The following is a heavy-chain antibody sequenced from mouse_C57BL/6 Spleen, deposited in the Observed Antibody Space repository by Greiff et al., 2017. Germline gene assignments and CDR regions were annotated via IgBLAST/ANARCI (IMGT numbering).Heavy chain of an antibody. Sequence: EVQLQQSGPELVKPGASVKISCKASGYTFTDYYMNWVKQSHGKSLEWIGDINPNNGGTSYNQKFKGKATLTVDKSSSTAYMELRSLTSEDSAVYYCARSGNWDPFAYWGQGTLVTVSA. CDR3: ARSGNWDPFAY. CDR1: GYTFTDYY. D-gene: IGHD4-1*01. V-gene: IGHV1-26*01. CDR2: INPNNGGT. J-gene: IGHJ3*01.